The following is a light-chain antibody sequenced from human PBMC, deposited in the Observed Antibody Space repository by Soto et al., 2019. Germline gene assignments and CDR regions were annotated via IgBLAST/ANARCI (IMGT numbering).Light chain of an antibody. CDR2: TAS. Sequence: DIQMTQSPSSVSASVGDRHTITCRASQGVSTWLAWYQQEPAKAPNLXXYTASSLQSGVPSRFSGSGCGTEFTLSTSSLQPEDFLTYYCQQSYTAPSITFGQGTRLEIK. CDR1: QGVSTW. V-gene: IGKV1-12*02. CDR3: QQSYTAPSIT. J-gene: IGKJ5*01.